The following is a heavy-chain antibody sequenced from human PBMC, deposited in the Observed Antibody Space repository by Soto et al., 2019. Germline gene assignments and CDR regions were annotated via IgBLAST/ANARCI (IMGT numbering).Heavy chain of an antibody. V-gene: IGHV3-23*01. Sequence: GGSLRLSCTASGFTFSSYAMSWVRQAPGKGLEWVSTISGRGDDTYYTDSVKGRFTISRDNSKNTLYVHMNSLRAEDTAVYYCARAQPTYSSSYFDYWGQGTLVTVSS. D-gene: IGHD3-22*01. CDR2: ISGRGDDT. CDR1: GFTFSSYA. J-gene: IGHJ4*02. CDR3: ARAQPTYSSSYFDY.